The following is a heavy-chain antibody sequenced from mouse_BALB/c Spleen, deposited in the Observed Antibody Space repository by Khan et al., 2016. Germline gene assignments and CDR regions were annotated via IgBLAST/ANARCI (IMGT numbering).Heavy chain of an antibody. CDR2: ISTYYGDT. CDR3: AREGLNYDYAMDY. CDR1: GYTFTDYA. J-gene: IGHJ4*01. Sequence: VQLQESGAELVRPGVSVKISCKGSGYTFTDYAMHWVKQSHAKNLEWIGVISTYYGDTSYNQKFEGKATMTVDKSSSTAYMELARLTSEDSAIXYCAREGLNYDYAMDYWGQGTSVTVSS. D-gene: IGHD2-1*01. V-gene: IGHV1S137*01.